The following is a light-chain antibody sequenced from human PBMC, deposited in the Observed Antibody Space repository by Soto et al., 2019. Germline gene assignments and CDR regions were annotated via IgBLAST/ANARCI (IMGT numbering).Light chain of an antibody. CDR2: DAS. Sequence: DIQMAQSPSSLSASVGDRVTITCQASEDISKYLNWYQQKPGKVPKLLIYDASNLEGGVPSRFSGSGSGTEFTLTISGLQPEDIATYYCQQNDYLLSFGGGTKVDIK. J-gene: IGKJ4*01. V-gene: IGKV1-33*01. CDR3: QQNDYLLS. CDR1: EDISKY.